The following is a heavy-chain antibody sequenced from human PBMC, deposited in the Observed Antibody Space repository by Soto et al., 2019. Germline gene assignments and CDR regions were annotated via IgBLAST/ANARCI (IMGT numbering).Heavy chain of an antibody. CDR1: GFTFSSYA. CDR3: AIDTASTVTPPMGWFDP. D-gene: IGHD4-17*01. V-gene: IGHV3-23*01. Sequence: EVQLLESGGGLVQPGGSLRLSCAASGFTFSSYAMSWVRQAPGKGLEWVSAISGSGGSTYYADSVKGRFTISRDNSKNTLYLQMNSLRAEDTAVYYCAIDTASTVTPPMGWFDPWGQGTLVTVSS. CDR2: ISGSGGST. J-gene: IGHJ5*02.